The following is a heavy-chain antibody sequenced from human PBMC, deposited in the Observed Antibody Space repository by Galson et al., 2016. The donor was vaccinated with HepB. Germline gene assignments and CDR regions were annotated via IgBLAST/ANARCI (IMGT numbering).Heavy chain of an antibody. CDR2: IDLSDSYT. D-gene: IGHD2-15*01. CDR3: ARHAGGSLDAFDI. Sequence: QSGAEVKKPGESLRISCKGSGYSFTNYWISWVRQMPGKGLEWMGRIDLSDSYTKYSMSFQGHVTISHDKSISTAYLQWSSLKASDTAMYYCARHAGGSLDAFDIWGQGTMVTVSS. V-gene: IGHV5-10-1*01. J-gene: IGHJ3*02. CDR1: GYSFTNYW.